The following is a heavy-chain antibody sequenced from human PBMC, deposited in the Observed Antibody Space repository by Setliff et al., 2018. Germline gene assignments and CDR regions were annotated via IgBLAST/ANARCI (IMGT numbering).Heavy chain of an antibody. CDR1: GYNLMNYG. Sequence: GASVKVSCKASGYNLMNYGISWVRQAPGQGLEWMGWISTFNGHTKYAQNFQGRVTMTIDTSTSTAYMELRTLRSDDTAFYFCARDRPSHTSDYYYSIPFDYWGRGTLVTVS. J-gene: IGHJ4*02. D-gene: IGHD3-22*01. CDR3: ARDRPSHTSDYYYSIPFDY. CDR2: ISTFNGHT. V-gene: IGHV1-18*01.